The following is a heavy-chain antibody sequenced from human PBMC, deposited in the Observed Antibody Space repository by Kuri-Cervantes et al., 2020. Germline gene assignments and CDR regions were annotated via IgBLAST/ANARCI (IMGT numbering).Heavy chain of an antibody. CDR1: GFTFSSYC. D-gene: IGHD3-10*01. V-gene: IGHV3-21*01. J-gene: IGHJ4*02. CDR3: ARRSGGGGSYDY. Sequence: GGSLRLSCAASGFTFSSYCMSWFRQAPGKGLEWVSSISSSSSYIYYADSVKGRFTISRDNAKNSLYLQMNSLRAEDTAVYYCARRSGGGGSYDYWGQGTLVTVSS. CDR2: ISSSSSYI.